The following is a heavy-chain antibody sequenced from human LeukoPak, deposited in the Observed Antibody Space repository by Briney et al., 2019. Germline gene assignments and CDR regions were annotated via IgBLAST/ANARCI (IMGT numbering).Heavy chain of an antibody. Sequence: SETLSLTCTVSGGSISSFYWNWIRQPPGKGLEWIGYIYLSESTNYNPSLKGRVTISADTSKNQFSLKLSSVTAADTAVYYCARGTSYSGATFLYWGQGTLVTVSS. CDR2: IYLSEST. CDR1: GGSISSFY. CDR3: ARGTSYSGATFLY. J-gene: IGHJ4*02. V-gene: IGHV4-59*01. D-gene: IGHD1-26*01.